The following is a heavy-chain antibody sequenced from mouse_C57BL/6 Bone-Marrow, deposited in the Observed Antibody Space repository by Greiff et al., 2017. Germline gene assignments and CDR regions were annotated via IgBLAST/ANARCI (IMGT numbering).Heavy chain of an antibody. CDR2: IDPSDSYT. CDR1: GYTFTSYW. Sequence: QVQLQQPGAELVMPGASVKLSCKASGYTFTSYWMHWVKQRPGQGLEWIGEIDPSDSYTNYNQKFKGKSTLTVDKSSSTAYMQLSSLTSEDSAVYYCATLYYVAYWGQGTLVTVSA. CDR3: ATLYYVAY. V-gene: IGHV1-69*01. D-gene: IGHD2-1*01. J-gene: IGHJ3*01.